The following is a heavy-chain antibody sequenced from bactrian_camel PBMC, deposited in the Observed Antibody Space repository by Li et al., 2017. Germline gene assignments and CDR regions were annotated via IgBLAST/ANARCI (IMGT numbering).Heavy chain of an antibody. V-gene: IGHV3S10*01. CDR1: GSAFSSYA. Sequence: DVQLVESGGGLMQAGGSLRLACAASGSAFSSYAMSWVRQAPGKGLERISTIDTGGSTYYADSVKGRFAISRDNAENTVYLQMNSLKSEDTALYYCTTDRGRLDYYGMDYWGKGTQVTVS. D-gene: IGHD5*01. J-gene: IGHJ7*01. CDR2: IDTGGST.